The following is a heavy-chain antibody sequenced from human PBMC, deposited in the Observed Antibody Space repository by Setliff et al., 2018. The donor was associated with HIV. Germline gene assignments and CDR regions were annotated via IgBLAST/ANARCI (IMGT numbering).Heavy chain of an antibody. CDR2: VYMSGKT. J-gene: IGHJ6*03. D-gene: IGHD2-8*01. CDR3: AKDAGVTGGLYRYYIDA. V-gene: IGHV4-4*07. Sequence: PSDTLSLTCTVSGVSIDKNYWSWVRRPPGKGLEWIGRVYMSGKTNYSPSLKSRVTMSADTSKNQVSLKLTSVTAADTAVYYCAKDAGVTGGLYRYYIDAWGNGTTVTVS. CDR1: GVSIDKNY.